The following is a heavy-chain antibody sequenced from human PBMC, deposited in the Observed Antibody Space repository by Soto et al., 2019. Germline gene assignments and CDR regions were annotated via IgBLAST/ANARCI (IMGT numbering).Heavy chain of an antibody. V-gene: IGHV1-24*01. CDR3: ATIKNDYIWGSSRSTYYFDY. D-gene: IGHD3-16*02. Sequence: ASVKVSCKVSGYTLTELSMHWVRQAPGIGLEWVGGFDPEDGDTIYAQKFQGRVTMTEDTSTDTAYMELSSLRSEDTAVYYCATIKNDYIWGSSRSTYYFDYWGQGTLVTVSS. J-gene: IGHJ4*02. CDR1: GYTLTELS. CDR2: FDPEDGDT.